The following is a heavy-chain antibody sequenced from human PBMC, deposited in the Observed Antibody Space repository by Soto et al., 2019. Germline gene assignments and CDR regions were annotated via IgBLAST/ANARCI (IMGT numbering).Heavy chain of an antibody. Sequence: QVQLQQWGAGLLKPSETLSLTCAVYGGSIGSYFNNYYWSGIRQTPGKGLEWIGEINYGGTTNYNPSLTPRISVSIVSSKPQVSRAVKSVSAAVSATYYGARRHPRSFLSTSLVTAYWFDPWGQGTLVSVSS. CDR1: GGSIGSYFNNYY. J-gene: IGHJ5*02. CDR2: INYGGTT. CDR3: ARRHPRSFLSTSLVTAYWFDP. D-gene: IGHD2-15*01. V-gene: IGHV4-34*01.